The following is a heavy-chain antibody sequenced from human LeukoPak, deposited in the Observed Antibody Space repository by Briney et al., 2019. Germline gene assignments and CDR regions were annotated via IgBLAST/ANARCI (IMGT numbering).Heavy chain of an antibody. V-gene: IGHV3-64*01. Sequence: PGGSLRLSCAASGFTFSRYTMQWARQAPGKGLEYVSGISSKGGSTYYASSVKGRFTISRDNSKNTLYLQMGSLRAEDMAVYYCAREDYGTGKFDYWGQGTLVIVSS. CDR3: AREDYGTGKFDY. CDR2: ISSKGGST. D-gene: IGHD4-17*01. CDR1: GFTFSRYT. J-gene: IGHJ4*02.